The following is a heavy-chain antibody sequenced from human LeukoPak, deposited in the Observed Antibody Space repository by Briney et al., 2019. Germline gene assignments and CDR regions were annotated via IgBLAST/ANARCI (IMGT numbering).Heavy chain of an antibody. CDR3: ARQPVVAAFDY. D-gene: IGHD2-15*01. V-gene: IGHV4-34*01. Sequence: SETLSLTCAVYGGSFSGYYWSWIRQPPGKGLEWIGEINHSGSTNYNPSLKSRVTISVDTSKNQFSLKLSSVTAADTAVYYCARQPVVAAFDYWGQGTLVTVSS. J-gene: IGHJ4*02. CDR1: GGSFSGYY. CDR2: INHSGST.